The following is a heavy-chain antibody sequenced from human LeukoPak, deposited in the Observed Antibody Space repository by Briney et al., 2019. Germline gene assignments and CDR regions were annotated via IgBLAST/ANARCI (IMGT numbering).Heavy chain of an antibody. CDR2: IRSKAYGGTT. Sequence: GGSLRLSCTASGFTFGDYAMSWVRQAPGKGLEWVGFIRSKAYGGTTEYAASVKGRFTISSDDSKSIAYLQMNSLKTEDTAVYYCTRDVWHFDYWGQGTLVTVSS. D-gene: IGHD5/OR15-5a*01. CDR1: GFTFGDYA. CDR3: TRDVWHFDY. J-gene: IGHJ4*02. V-gene: IGHV3-49*04.